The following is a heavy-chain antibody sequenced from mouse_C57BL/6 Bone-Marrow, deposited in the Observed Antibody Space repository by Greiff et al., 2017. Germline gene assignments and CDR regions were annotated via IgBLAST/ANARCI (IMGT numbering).Heavy chain of an antibody. Sequence: QVQLQQPGAELVKPGASVKVSCKASGYTFTSYWMHWVKQRPGQGLEWIGRIHPSDSDTNYNQKFKGKATLTVDKSSSTAYMQLSGLTSEDSAVYYCARDNSGDAWFAYWGQGTLVTVSA. CDR1: GYTFTSYW. CDR2: IHPSDSDT. D-gene: IGHD3-2*02. V-gene: IGHV1-74*01. J-gene: IGHJ3*01. CDR3: ARDNSGDAWFAY.